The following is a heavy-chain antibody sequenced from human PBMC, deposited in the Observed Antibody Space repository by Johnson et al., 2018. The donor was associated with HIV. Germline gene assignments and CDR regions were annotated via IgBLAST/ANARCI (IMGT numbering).Heavy chain of an antibody. Sequence: VPLVESGGGLVQPGGSLRLSCAASGFPFSSYAMSWVRQAPGKGLEWVSAISGSGGSTYYADSVKGRFTISRDNSKNTAYLQMNSLKTEDTAVYYCTRRIAAAGISVAAFDIWGQGTMVTVSS. CDR3: TRRIAAAGISVAAFDI. CDR1: GFPFSSYA. CDR2: ISGSGGST. V-gene: IGHV3-23*04. J-gene: IGHJ3*02. D-gene: IGHD6-13*01.